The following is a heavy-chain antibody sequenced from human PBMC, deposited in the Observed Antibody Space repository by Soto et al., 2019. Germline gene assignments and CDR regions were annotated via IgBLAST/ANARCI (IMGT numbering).Heavy chain of an antibody. CDR2: FDPEDGET. V-gene: IGHV1-24*01. Sequence: ASVKVSCKVSGYTLTELSMHWVRQAPGKGLEWMGGFDPEDGETIYAQKFQGRVTMTEDTSTDTAYMELSSLRSEDTAVYYRATGSAPLRLGEFSLYPLFGIDVWGQGTTVTVSS. D-gene: IGHD3-16*02. CDR1: GYTLTELS. CDR3: ATGSAPLRLGEFSLYPLFGIDV. J-gene: IGHJ6*02.